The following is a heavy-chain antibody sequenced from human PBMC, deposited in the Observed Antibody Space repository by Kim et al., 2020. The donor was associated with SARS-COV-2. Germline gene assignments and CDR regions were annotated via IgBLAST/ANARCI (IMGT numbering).Heavy chain of an antibody. J-gene: IGHJ4*02. CDR3: AKGAVEQWLEGDFDY. CDR2: ISSHGTEK. D-gene: IGHD6-19*01. V-gene: IGHV3-30*18. CDR1: GFTFRNYV. Sequence: GGSLRLSCAASGFTFRNYVMHWVRQAPGKGLEWVAVISSHGTEKYYADSVKGRITISRDNSKDTLFLQMDSLTVEDTALYYCAKGAVEQWLEGDFDYWGQGTLVTVSS.